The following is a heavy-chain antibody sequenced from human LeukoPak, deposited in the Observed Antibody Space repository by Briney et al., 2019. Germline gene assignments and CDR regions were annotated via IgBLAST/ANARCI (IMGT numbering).Heavy chain of an antibody. Sequence: GASVKVSCKVSGYTLTELSMHWVRQAPGKGLEWMGGFDPEDGETIYAQKFQDRVTMTEDTSTDTAYMELSSLRSEDTAVYYCVVVAATPLPGWFDPWGQGTLVTVSS. CDR1: GYTLTELS. V-gene: IGHV1-24*01. D-gene: IGHD2-15*01. CDR2: FDPEDGET. CDR3: VVVAATPLPGWFDP. J-gene: IGHJ5*02.